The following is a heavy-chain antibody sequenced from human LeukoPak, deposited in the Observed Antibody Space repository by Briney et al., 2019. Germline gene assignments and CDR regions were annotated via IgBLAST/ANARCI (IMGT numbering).Heavy chain of an antibody. CDR2: TYYRSKWYN. J-gene: IGHJ6*02. D-gene: IGHD1-26*01. CDR1: GDSVSSNSAA. CDR3: ARELGSGYTGSYGMDV. V-gene: IGHV6-1*01. Sequence: SQTLSLTCAISGDSVSSNSAAWNWIRQSPSRGLEWLGRTYYRSKWYNDYAVSVKSRITINPDTSKNQFSLQLNSVTPEDTAVYYRARELGSGYTGSYGMDVWGQGTTVTVSS.